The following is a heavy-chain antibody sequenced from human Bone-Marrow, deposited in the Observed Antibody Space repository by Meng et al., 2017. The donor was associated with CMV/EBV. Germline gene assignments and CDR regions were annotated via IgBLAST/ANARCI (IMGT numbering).Heavy chain of an antibody. CDR3: ARDIGCSSTSCYSGGT. V-gene: IGHV1-46*01. Sequence: ASVKVSCKASGYTFTSYYMHWVQQAPGQGLEWMGIINPSGGSTSYAQKFQGRVTMTRDTSTSTVYMELSSLRSEDTAVYYCARDIGCSSTSCYSGGTWGQGTLVTVSS. CDR2: INPSGGST. J-gene: IGHJ5*02. CDR1: GYTFTSYY. D-gene: IGHD2-2*01.